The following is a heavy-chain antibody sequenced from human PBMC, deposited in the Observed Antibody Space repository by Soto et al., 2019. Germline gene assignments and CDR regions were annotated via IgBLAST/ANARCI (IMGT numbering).Heavy chain of an antibody. CDR1: GYTFSSYA. V-gene: IGHV1-3*01. D-gene: IGHD2-15*01. CDR2: INAGNGNT. Sequence: GASVKVSCKASGYTFSSYAMHWVRQAPGQRLEWMGWINAGNGNTKYSQKFQGRVTITRDTSASTAYMELNSVTAADTAVYYCARVVDCRDGICYFWFDSWGQGTLVTVSS. J-gene: IGHJ5*01. CDR3: ARVVDCRDGICYFWFDS.